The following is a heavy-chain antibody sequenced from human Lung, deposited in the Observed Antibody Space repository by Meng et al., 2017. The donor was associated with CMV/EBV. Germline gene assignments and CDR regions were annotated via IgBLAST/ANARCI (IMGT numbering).Heavy chain of an antibody. CDR1: CGSISSSNW. J-gene: IGHJ4*02. Sequence: QVHLQDYLRGLWKPLVSPSLTCAVSCGSISSSNWWSWVRQPPGKGLEWIGEIYHSGSTNYNPSLKSRVTISVDKSKNQFSLKLSSVTAADTAVYYCARVVTALWGYYFDYWGQGTLVTVSS. D-gene: IGHD2-21*02. V-gene: IGHV4-4*02. CDR2: IYHSGST. CDR3: ARVVTALWGYYFDY.